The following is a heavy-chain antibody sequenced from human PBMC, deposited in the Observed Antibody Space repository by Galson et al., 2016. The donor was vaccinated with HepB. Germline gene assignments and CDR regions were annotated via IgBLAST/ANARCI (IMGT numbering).Heavy chain of an antibody. CDR1: GFSFSSRG. J-gene: IGHJ6*02. Sequence: SLRLSCAASGFSFSSRGMSWARQTPGKGLEWVSTINHSGGSTYYAASVKGRFTISRDNSKNTLFLQMNSLRAEDTAIYYCAKETARYDILTGYYTEYYYGMDVWGQGTTVTVSS. V-gene: IGHV3-23*01. CDR3: AKETARYDILTGYYTEYYYGMDV. CDR2: INHSGGST. D-gene: IGHD3-9*01.